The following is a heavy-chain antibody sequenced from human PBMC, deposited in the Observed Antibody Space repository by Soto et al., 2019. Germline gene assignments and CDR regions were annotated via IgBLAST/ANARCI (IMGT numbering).Heavy chain of an antibody. CDR2: IFWDDDK. D-gene: IGHD3-10*01. V-gene: IGHV2-5*02. CDR1: GFSLSTSGVG. J-gene: IGHJ4*02. Sequence: QITLKESGPTLVKPTQTLTLTCTFSGFSLSTSGVGVGWIRQTPGKALEWLALIFWDDDKRYSPYLKNRLTITKDPSKDQVVLTMTNMDPVDTATYYWVHSGRRDGFRVLVGGSLDYWGQGTLVTVSS. CDR3: VHSGRRDGFRVLVGGSLDY.